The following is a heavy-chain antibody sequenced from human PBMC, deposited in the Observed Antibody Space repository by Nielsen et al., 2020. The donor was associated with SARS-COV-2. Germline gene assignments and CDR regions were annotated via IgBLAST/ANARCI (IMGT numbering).Heavy chain of an antibody. CDR1: GGSISSSNW. V-gene: IGHV4-4*02. J-gene: IGHJ4*02. D-gene: IGHD5-18*01. CDR3: ARDLGEIQLWLAVTAREG. Sequence: SETLSLTCAVSGGSISSSNWWSWVRQPPGKGLEWIGEIYHSGSTNYNPSLKSRVTISVDKSKNQFSLKLSSVTAADTAVYYCARDLGEIQLWLAVTAREGWGQGTLVTVSS. CDR2: IYHSGST.